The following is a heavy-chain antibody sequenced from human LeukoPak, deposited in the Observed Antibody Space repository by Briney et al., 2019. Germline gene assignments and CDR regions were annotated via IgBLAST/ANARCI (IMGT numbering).Heavy chain of an antibody. V-gene: IGHV3-23*01. CDR1: GFTFSSYA. Sequence: PGGSLRLSCAASGFTFSSYAMSWVRKAPGKGLEWVSAMSGTGGYTYYADSVKGRFTISRDSSKNTLYLQMNSLRGEDTAIYYCARELGHTLPFDCWGQGTLVTVSS. D-gene: IGHD2-2*02. CDR2: MSGTGGYT. CDR3: ARELGHTLPFDC. J-gene: IGHJ4*02.